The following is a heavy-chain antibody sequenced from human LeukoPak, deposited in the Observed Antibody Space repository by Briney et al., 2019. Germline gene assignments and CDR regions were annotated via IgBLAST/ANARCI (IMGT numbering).Heavy chain of an antibody. CDR1: VLTSSSYA. D-gene: IGHD2-8*01. CDR2: ISGDGGST. Sequence: PGGSLRLPCAASVLTSSSYAMSCVRQAPGKGLEWGSGISGDGGSTYYADSVKGRFTISRDNSKNSLYLQMNTLRTEDTALSYCAKDVSMYYYYYGMDVWGQGTTVTVSS. V-gene: IGHV3-43*02. CDR3: AKDVSMYYYYYGMDV. J-gene: IGHJ6*02.